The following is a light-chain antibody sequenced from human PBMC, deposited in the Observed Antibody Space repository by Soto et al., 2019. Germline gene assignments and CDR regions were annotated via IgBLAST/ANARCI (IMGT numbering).Light chain of an antibody. CDR2: DAS. Sequence: EIVLTQSPATLSLSPGERATLSCRASQSVSSSLAWYQQKPGQAPRLLMYDASNRATGIPARLSGSGSGTDFTLTISSLEPEDFALYYCQQRSNWPPTFGQGTKVE. CDR1: QSVSSS. J-gene: IGKJ1*01. CDR3: QQRSNWPPT. V-gene: IGKV3-11*01.